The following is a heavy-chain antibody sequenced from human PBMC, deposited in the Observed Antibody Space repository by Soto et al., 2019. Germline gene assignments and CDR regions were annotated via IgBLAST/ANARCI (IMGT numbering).Heavy chain of an antibody. D-gene: IGHD6-19*01. CDR2: IIPIFGTA. CDR1: GGTFSSYA. CDR3: ARDLRGDSSGWYGGGYYYYYGMDV. J-gene: IGHJ6*02. V-gene: IGHV1-69*13. Sequence: SVKVSCKASGGTFSSYAISWVRQAPGQGLEWMGGIIPIFGTANYAQKFQGRVTITADESTSTAYMELSSLRSEDTAVYYCARDLRGDSSGWYGGGYYYYYGMDVWGQGTTVTVSS.